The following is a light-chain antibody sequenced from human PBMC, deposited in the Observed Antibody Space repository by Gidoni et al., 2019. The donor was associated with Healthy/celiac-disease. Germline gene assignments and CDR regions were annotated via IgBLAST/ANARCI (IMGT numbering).Light chain of an antibody. CDR3: QQSYSTLIT. CDR2: AAS. Sequence: DIQMTQSPSSLSASVGDRVTITCRASQSISSYLNWYQQKPGKAPKLLIYAASSLQSGVPSRFSGSGSGTDFTLTISSLQPEDFATYYCQQSYSTLITFGKGHDWRLN. CDR1: QSISSY. V-gene: IGKV1-39*01. J-gene: IGKJ5*01.